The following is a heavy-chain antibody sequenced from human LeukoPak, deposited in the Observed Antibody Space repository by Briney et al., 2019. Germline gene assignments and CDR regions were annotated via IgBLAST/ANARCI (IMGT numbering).Heavy chain of an antibody. CDR2: IIPIFGTA. J-gene: IGHJ4*02. V-gene: IGHV1-69*13. Sequence: SVKVSCKASGGTFSSYAISWVRQAPGQGLEWMGGIIPIFGTANYAQKFQGRVTITADESTSTAYMELSNLRSEDTAVYYCASLGDYYDSSGYYLDWGQGTLVTVSS. CDR3: ASLGDYYDSSGYYLD. D-gene: IGHD3-22*01. CDR1: GGTFSSYA.